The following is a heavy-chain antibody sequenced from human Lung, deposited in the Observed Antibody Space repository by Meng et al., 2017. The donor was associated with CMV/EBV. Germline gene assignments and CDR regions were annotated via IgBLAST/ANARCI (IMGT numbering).Heavy chain of an antibody. D-gene: IGHD3-3*01. CDR2: ISPYNHNT. CDR1: YTVDDYG. V-gene: IGHV1-18*01. J-gene: IGHJ4*02. Sequence: YTVDDYGITWVRQAPGQGLEWMGWISPYNHNTNYAQNLQGRVTTTADTSTSTAYMDLRSLRSDDTAVYYCARGSPVDDYWSGYYSDNWGQGTLVTVSS. CDR3: ARGSPVDDYWSGYYSDN.